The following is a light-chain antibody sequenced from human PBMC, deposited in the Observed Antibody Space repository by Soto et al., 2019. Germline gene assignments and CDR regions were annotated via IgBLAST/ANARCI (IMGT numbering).Light chain of an antibody. CDR3: SAYTTSSTHWV. J-gene: IGLJ3*02. CDR1: SSDVGGYNY. V-gene: IGLV2-14*01. Sequence: QSALTQPASVTGSPGQSITISCTGTSSDVGGYNYVSWYQQHPGKAPKLMIYEVSNRPSGVSNRFSGSKSGNTASLTIFGLQADDEADYYCSAYTTSSTHWVFGGGTKLT. CDR2: EVS.